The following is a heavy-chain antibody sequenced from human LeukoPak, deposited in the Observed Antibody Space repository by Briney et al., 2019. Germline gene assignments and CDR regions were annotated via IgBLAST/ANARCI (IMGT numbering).Heavy chain of an antibody. CDR2: IYYSGST. CDR1: GGSISSHY. CDR3: ARETTVVTPGRSDVFDI. V-gene: IGHV4-59*11. D-gene: IGHD4-23*01. J-gene: IGHJ3*02. Sequence: SETLSLTCTVPGGSISSHYWNWLRQPPGKGLEWIGYIYYSGSTNYNPSLRSRVTISVDTSKNQLSLKLSSVTAADTAVYYCARETTVVTPGRSDVFDIWGQGTMVTVSS.